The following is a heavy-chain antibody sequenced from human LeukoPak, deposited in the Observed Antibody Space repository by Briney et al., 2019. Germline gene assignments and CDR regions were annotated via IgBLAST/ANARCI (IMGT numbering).Heavy chain of an antibody. V-gene: IGHV4-59*01. D-gene: IGHD4-17*01. CDR1: GGSISDYY. CDR2: IYYSGST. J-gene: IGHJ4*02. CDR3: ARAGEITVTGDH. Sequence: SETLSLTCTVSGGSISDYYCNWFRQPPGKGLEWIGYIYYSGSTNYIPSLKSRVTISRDTSRNQFSLKMSSVTTADTAVYFCARAGEITVTGDHWGQGTLVTVSP.